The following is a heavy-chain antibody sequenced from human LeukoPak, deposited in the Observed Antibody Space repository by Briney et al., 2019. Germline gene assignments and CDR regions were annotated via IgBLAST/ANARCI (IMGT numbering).Heavy chain of an antibody. CDR1: GFTFSSYA. J-gene: IGHJ4*02. CDR3: AKTRSDDYGESGGY. Sequence: PGGSLRLSCAASGFTFSSYAMSWVRQAPGKGLEWVSAISGSGGSTYYADSVKGRFTISRDNSKNTLYLQMNSLRAEDTAVYYCAKTRSDDYGESGGYWGQGTLVTVSS. D-gene: IGHD4-17*01. CDR2: ISGSGGST. V-gene: IGHV3-23*01.